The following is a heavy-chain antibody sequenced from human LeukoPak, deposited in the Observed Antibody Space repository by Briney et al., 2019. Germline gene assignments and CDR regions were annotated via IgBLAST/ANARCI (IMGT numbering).Heavy chain of an antibody. CDR1: GGSITSYY. J-gene: IGHJ5*02. Sequence: SETLSLTCTVSGGSITSYYWSWIRQSAGKGLEWIGRIYITGSTTYNPSLKSRVTMSLDTSKNQFSLKLSSVTAADTAVYYCARTLGYCSGGSCFRWFDPWGQGTLVTVSS. V-gene: IGHV4-4*07. CDR3: ARTLGYCSGGSCFRWFDP. CDR2: IYITGST. D-gene: IGHD2-15*01.